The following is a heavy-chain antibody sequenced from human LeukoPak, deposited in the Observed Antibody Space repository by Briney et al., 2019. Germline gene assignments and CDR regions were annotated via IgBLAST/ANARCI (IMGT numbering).Heavy chain of an antibody. CDR3: ATAAMYYQHYYFDY. D-gene: IGHD3-10*01. CDR2: FDPEDGET. V-gene: IGHV1-24*01. Sequence: ASVKVSCKVSGYTLTELSMHWVRQAPGKGLEWMGGFDPEDGETIYAQKFQGRVTMTEDTSTDTAYMELSSLRSEDTAVYYCATAAMYYQHYYFDYWGPGTLVTVSS. J-gene: IGHJ4*02. CDR1: GYTLTELS.